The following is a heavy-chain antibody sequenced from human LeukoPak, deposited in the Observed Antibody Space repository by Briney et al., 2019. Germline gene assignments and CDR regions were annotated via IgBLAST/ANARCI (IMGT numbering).Heavy chain of an antibody. D-gene: IGHD5-24*01. Sequence: KSSETLSLTCTVSGGSSISYYWSWIRQPAGKGLEWIGRIYTSGSTNYNPSLKSRVTMSVDPTTNQFSLKLSSMTAADTAVYYCARYSEMANHPPDAFDIWGQGTMVTVSS. V-gene: IGHV4-4*07. CDR1: GGSSISYY. J-gene: IGHJ3*02. CDR3: ARYSEMANHPPDAFDI. CDR2: IYTSGST.